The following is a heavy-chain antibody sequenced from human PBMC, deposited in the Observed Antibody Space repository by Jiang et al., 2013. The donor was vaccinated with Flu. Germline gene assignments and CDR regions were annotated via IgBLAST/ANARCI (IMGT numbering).Heavy chain of an antibody. CDR3: ARRPIGRYFDY. Sequence: QLVESGGGLIQPGGSLRLSCAASGFSFSTYWMSWVRQAPGKGLEWVANINEGGGEKYHVNSVKGRFIISRDNAKNSLYLEMSSLRAEDTAVYYCARRPIGRYFDYWGQGALVAVSS. D-gene: IGHD3-22*01. CDR1: GFSFSTYW. V-gene: IGHV3-7*01. J-gene: IGHJ4*02. CDR2: INEGGGEK.